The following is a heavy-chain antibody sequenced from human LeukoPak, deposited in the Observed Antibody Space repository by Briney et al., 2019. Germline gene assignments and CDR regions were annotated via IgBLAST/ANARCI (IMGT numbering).Heavy chain of an antibody. J-gene: IGHJ4*02. V-gene: IGHV1-2*02. CDR3: ARADPNGGIAGDY. D-gene: IGHD6-13*01. Sequence: ASVKVSCKASGYTFTGYYMHWVRQAPGQGLEWMGWISPNSGGTNYAQKFQGRVTMTRDTSISTAYMELSRLRSDDTAVYYCARADPNGGIAGDYWGQGTLVTVSS. CDR1: GYTFTGYY. CDR2: ISPNSGGT.